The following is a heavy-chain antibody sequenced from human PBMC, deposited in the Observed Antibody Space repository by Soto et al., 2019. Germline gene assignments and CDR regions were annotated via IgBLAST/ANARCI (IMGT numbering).Heavy chain of an antibody. D-gene: IGHD3-16*01. CDR3: ERMSTFGSLNWFDP. V-gene: IGHV1-8*02. CDR2: MNPGSGET. Sequence: ASVKFSCGASGGTLSSYAISWLRHAPGQGLEWMGWMNPGSGETGYAQKLKGRVTMTRDISIATAYMELSSLRSDDTAIYYCERMSTFGSLNWFDPWGQGTLVPVYS. J-gene: IGHJ5*02. CDR1: GGTLSSYA.